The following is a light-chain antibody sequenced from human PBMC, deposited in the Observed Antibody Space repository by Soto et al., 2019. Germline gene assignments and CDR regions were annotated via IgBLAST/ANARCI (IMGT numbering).Light chain of an antibody. Sequence: DIQMTQSPSTLSASVGDRVTITCRAGQSISSWLAWYQQKPGKAPKLLIYKASSLESGVPSRFSGSGSGTEFTLTISSLQPDDFATYYCQQYNSYSPTWTFGQGTKVDIK. CDR2: KAS. J-gene: IGKJ1*01. CDR1: QSISSW. CDR3: QQYNSYSPTWT. V-gene: IGKV1-5*03.